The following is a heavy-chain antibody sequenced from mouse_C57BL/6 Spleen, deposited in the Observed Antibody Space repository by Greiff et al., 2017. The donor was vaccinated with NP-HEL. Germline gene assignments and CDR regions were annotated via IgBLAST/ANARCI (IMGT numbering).Heavy chain of an antibody. J-gene: IGHJ4*01. CDR3: ADDYDGYYYAMDY. Sequence: QVQLQQPGAELVKPGASVKLSCKASGYTFTSYWMHWVKQRPGQGLEWIGMIHPNSGSTNYNEKFKSKATLTVDKSSSTAYMQLSSLTSEDSAVYYCADDYDGYYYAMDYWGQGTSVTVSS. D-gene: IGHD2-4*01. V-gene: IGHV1-64*01. CDR1: GYTFTSYW. CDR2: IHPNSGST.